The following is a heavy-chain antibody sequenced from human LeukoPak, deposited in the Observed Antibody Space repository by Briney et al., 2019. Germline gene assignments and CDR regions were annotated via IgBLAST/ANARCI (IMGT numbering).Heavy chain of an antibody. V-gene: IGHV4-59*08. CDR1: GGSISSYY. J-gene: IGHJ4*02. D-gene: IGHD6-19*01. CDR2: IYYSGST. Sequence: PSETLSLTCTVSGGSISSYYWSWIRQPPGKGLEWIGNIYYSGSTNYNPSLKSRVTISVDTSKNQFSLKLSSVTAADTAVYYCARTDSSGWYVYDYWGQGTLVTVSS. CDR3: ARTDSSGWYVYDY.